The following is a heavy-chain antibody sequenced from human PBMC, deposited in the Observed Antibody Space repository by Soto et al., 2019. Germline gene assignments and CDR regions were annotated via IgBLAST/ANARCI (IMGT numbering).Heavy chain of an antibody. J-gene: IGHJ6*02. V-gene: IGHV3-21*01. CDR3: ARDQGTYGMDV. CDR2: ISSSSSYI. CDR1: RFTFSTYS. Sequence: GGSLRLSCAASRFTFSTYSMNWVRQAPGKGLEWVSSISSSSSYIYHADSVKGRFTVSRDNAKNSLYLQMNSLRAEDTAVYYCARDQGTYGMDVWGQGTTVTVSS.